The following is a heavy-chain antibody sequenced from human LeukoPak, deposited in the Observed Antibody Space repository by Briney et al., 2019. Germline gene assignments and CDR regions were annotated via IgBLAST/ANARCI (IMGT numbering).Heavy chain of an antibody. D-gene: IGHD2-2*01. CDR2: IIPIFGTA. V-gene: IGHV1-69*13. CDR1: GGTFSSYA. Sequence: SVKVSCKASGGTFSSYAISWVRQAPGQGLEWMGGIIPIFGTANYAQKFQGRVTITADESTSTAYMELSSLRSEDTAVYYCVRDRGEYQLLLPHAFDIWGQGTMVTVSS. J-gene: IGHJ3*02. CDR3: VRDRGEYQLLLPHAFDI.